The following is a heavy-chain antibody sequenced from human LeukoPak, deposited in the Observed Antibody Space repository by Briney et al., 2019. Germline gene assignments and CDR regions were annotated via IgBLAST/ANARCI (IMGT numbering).Heavy chain of an antibody. Sequence: GGSLRLSCAASGFTFTSYIMNWVRQVPGKGLEWVSSISNSGRYIYYADPMRGRFTISRDNAKNSLYLQMNNLRAEDTAVYFCARVGSNSWYYFDYWGQGTLVTVSS. J-gene: IGHJ4*02. CDR1: GFTFTSYI. D-gene: IGHD6-19*01. CDR3: ARVGSNSWYYFDY. V-gene: IGHV3-21*01. CDR2: ISNSGRYI.